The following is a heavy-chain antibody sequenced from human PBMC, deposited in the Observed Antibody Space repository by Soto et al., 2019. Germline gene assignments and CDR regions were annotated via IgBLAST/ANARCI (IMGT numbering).Heavy chain of an antibody. CDR2: LIPIFGTA. D-gene: IGHD2-2*01. CDR1: GGTFSSYA. J-gene: IGHJ6*02. V-gene: IGHV1-69*01. Sequence: QVQLVQSGAEVKKPGSSVKVYCKASGGTFSSYAISWVRQAPGQGLEWMGGLIPIFGTANYAQKFQGRDTITEDESTCTAYMELCSLRSEDTAVYYCARDPDDAYLYYYNGLDVWGQGTTVTVSS. CDR3: ARDPDDAYLYYYNGLDV.